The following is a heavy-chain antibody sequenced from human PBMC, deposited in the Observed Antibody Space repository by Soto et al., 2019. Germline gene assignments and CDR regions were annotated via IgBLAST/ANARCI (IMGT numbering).Heavy chain of an antibody. V-gene: IGHV4-4*07. CDR1: GGSISSYY. Sequence: PSETLSLTCTVSGGSISSYYWTWFRQPAGKGLEWIGRIYTSGSTNYNPSLKSRVTMSVDTSKNQLSLKLSSVTAADTAMYFCAGAQAYYYDGVDVWGQGTTVTVSS. CDR2: IYTSGST. CDR3: AGAQAYYYDGVDV. J-gene: IGHJ6*02.